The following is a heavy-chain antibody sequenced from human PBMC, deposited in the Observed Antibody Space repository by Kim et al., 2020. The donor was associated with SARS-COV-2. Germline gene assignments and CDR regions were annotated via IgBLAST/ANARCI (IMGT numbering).Heavy chain of an antibody. V-gene: IGHV3-30*18. CDR2: ISYDGSNK. J-gene: IGHJ6*02. CDR3: AKVLSLIDCSGGSCYPSDPYYDGMDV. CDR1: GFTFSSYG. Sequence: GGSLRLSCAASGFTFSSYGMHWVRQAPGKGLEWVAVISYDGSNKYYADSVKGRFTISRDNSKNTLYLQMNSLRAEDTAVYYCAKVLSLIDCSGGSCYPSDPYYDGMDVWGQGTTVTVSS. D-gene: IGHD2-15*01.